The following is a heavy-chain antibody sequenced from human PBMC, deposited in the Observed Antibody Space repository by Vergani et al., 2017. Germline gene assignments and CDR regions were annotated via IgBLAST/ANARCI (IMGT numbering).Heavy chain of an antibody. V-gene: IGHV4-31*03. J-gene: IGHJ5*01. CDR2: IYYSGST. D-gene: IGHD4-23*01. CDR3: ARGSGNLPDS. Sequence: QVQLQESGPGLVTPSETLSLTCTVSGYSITSGGYYWSWIRQHPGEDLEWIGYIYYSGSTYYNPFLKSRVTISVDTSKNQFSLKLSSVTAADTAVYYCARGSGNLPDSWGQGTLGTVSS. CDR1: GYSITSGGYY.